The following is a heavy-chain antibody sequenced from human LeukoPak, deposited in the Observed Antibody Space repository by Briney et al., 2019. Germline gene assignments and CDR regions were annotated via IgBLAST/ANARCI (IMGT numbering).Heavy chain of an antibody. CDR3: ARSRTVVATAIRVYYYYGMDV. CDR1: GGTFSSYA. V-gene: IGHV1-69*13. CDR2: IIPIFGTA. D-gene: IGHD2-21*02. J-gene: IGHJ6*02. Sequence: SVKVSCKASGGTFSSYAISWVRQAPGQGLEWMGGIIPIFGTANYAQKFQGRVTITADESTSTAYMELSSLRSEDTAVYYCARSRTVVATAIRVYYYYGMDVWGQGTTVTVSS.